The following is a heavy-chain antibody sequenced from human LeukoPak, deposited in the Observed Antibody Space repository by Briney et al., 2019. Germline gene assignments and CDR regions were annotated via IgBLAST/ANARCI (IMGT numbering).Heavy chain of an antibody. CDR1: GGTFSRYA. D-gene: IGHD3-22*01. CDR2: IIPILGIA. V-gene: IGHV1-69*04. CDR3: ARSRYDSSGYLY. Sequence: SVKVSCKASGGTFSRYAISWVRQAPGQGLEWMGRIIPILGIANYARKFQGRVTITADKSTSTAYMELSSLRSEDTAVYYCARSRYDSSGYLYWGQGTLVTVSS. J-gene: IGHJ4*02.